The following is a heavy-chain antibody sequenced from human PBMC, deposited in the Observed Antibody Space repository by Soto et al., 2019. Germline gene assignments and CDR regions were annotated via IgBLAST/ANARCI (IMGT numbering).Heavy chain of an antibody. V-gene: IGHV3-30*18. Sequence: QVQLVESGGGVVQPGRSLRLSCAASGFTFSSYGMHWVRQAPGKGLEWVAVISYDGSNKYYADSVKGRFTIPSDNSNNTRDLQMDRRRAEDTAVYYCAEDHGRDMIVVVDDYWGQGTLVTVAS. D-gene: IGHD3-22*01. CDR3: AEDHGRDMIVVVDDY. CDR2: ISYDGSNK. CDR1: GFTFSSYG. J-gene: IGHJ4*02.